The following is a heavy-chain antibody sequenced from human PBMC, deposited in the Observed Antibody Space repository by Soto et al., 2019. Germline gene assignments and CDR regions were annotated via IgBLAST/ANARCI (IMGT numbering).Heavy chain of an antibody. Sequence: QVQLQESGPGLVKPSQTLSLTCTVSGGSISSGDYYWSWIRQPPGKGLEWIGYIYYSGSTYYNPSLKSRVTISVDTSKNQFSLKLSSVTAADTAVYYCARGGWGYCISTSCFEFDYWGQGTLVTVSS. CDR1: GGSISSGDYY. V-gene: IGHV4-30-4*01. CDR3: ARGGWGYCISTSCFEFDY. J-gene: IGHJ4*02. CDR2: IYYSGST. D-gene: IGHD2-2*01.